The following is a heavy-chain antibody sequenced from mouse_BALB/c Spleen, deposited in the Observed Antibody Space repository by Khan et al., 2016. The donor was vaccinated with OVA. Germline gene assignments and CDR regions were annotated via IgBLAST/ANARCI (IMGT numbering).Heavy chain of an antibody. J-gene: IGHJ3*01. V-gene: IGHV1S132*01. CDR2: IFPGTGTT. D-gene: IGHD2-1*01. CDR3: TMGYFGNYDFAY. CDR1: GYTFTSYW. Sequence: QVQLQQSGAELSKPGASVKLSCRTSGYTFTSYWIQWVKQRPGQGLGWIGQIFPGTGTTYYNENFKGKATLTVDTSSSTVYMQLSSLTSEDSAVYFCTMGYFGNYDFAYWSQGTLVTVSA.